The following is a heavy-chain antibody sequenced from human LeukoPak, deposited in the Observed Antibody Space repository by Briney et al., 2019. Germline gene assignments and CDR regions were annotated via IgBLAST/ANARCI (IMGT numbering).Heavy chain of an antibody. Sequence: GGSLRLSCAASGFTFDDYAMHWVRQAPGKGLEWVSGISWNSGSIGYADSVKGRFTISRDNAKNSLYLQMNSLRAEDTAVYYCARDGDYYDSSGYYPDAFDIWGQGTMVTVSS. CDR2: ISWNSGSI. CDR3: ARDGDYYDSSGYYPDAFDI. D-gene: IGHD3-22*01. V-gene: IGHV3-9*01. J-gene: IGHJ3*02. CDR1: GFTFDDYA.